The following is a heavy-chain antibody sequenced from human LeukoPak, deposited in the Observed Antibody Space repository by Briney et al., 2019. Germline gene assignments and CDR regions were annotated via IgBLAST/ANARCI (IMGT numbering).Heavy chain of an antibody. Sequence: GRSLRLSCAASGFTFSSYGMHWVRQAPGKGLEWVAVISYDGSNKYYADSVKGRFTISRGNSKNTLYLQMNSLRAEDTAVYYCAKDGDYYDSSGSLSWGQGTLVTVSS. V-gene: IGHV3-30*18. J-gene: IGHJ5*02. CDR1: GFTFSSYG. D-gene: IGHD3-22*01. CDR2: ISYDGSNK. CDR3: AKDGDYYDSSGSLS.